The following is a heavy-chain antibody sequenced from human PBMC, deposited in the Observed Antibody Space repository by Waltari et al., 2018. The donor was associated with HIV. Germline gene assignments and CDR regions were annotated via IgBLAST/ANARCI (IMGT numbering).Heavy chain of an antibody. CDR1: GGSIRSGSYS. Sequence: QVQLQESGPGLVTPSQTLYLTCTVTGGSIRSGSYSWSWIRQPAGRGLELIGCIHTSGNTNYNPSLESRVTISVDTSRNQFSLKLRSVTAADTAVYYCARAYYDFWSGTGSSGNWFDPWGQGTLVTVSS. V-gene: IGHV4-61*02. CDR2: IHTSGNT. D-gene: IGHD3-3*01. J-gene: IGHJ5*02. CDR3: ARAYYDFWSGTGSSGNWFDP.